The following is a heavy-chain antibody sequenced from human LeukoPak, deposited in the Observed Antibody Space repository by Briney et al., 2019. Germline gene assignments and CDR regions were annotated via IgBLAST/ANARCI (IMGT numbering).Heavy chain of an antibody. CDR2: IYYSGST. Sequence: SETLSLTCTVSGGSISSYYWSWIRQPPGKGLEWIGYIYYSGSTNYNPSLKSRVTISVDTSKNQFSLKLSSVTAADTAVYYCAREAAMAANTKTYRNTPYYYYGMDVWGQGTTVTVSS. V-gene: IGHV4-59*01. CDR3: AREAAMAANTKTYRNTPYYYYGMDV. J-gene: IGHJ6*02. CDR1: GGSISSYY. D-gene: IGHD5-18*01.